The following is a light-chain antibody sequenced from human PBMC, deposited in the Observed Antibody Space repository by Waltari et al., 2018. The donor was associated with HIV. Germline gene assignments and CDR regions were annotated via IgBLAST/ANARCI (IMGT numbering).Light chain of an antibody. CDR1: TGVVTSGHW. V-gene: IGLV7-46*01. CDR3: SLSFGGAAV. Sequence: QAVVTQEPYLTVSPGGPVPLPCGSSTGVVTSGHWPYWFQQKPGQAPRPLIYDTTNKHSWTPARFSGSLLGGKAVLTLSGAQPEDEADYYCSLSFGGAAVFGGGTHVTVL. J-gene: IGLJ2*01. CDR2: DTT.